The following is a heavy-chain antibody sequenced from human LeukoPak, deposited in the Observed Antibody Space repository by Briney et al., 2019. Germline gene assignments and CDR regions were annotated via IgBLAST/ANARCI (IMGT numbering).Heavy chain of an antibody. D-gene: IGHD6-13*01. CDR1: GGSISSSSYY. CDR3: ARSAIAAAKNWFDP. J-gene: IGHJ5*02. CDR2: IYYSGST. Sequence: SEILSLTCTVSGGSISSSSYYWGWIRQPPGKGLEWIGSIYYSGSTYYNPSLKSRVTISVDTSKNQFSLKLSSVTAADTAVYYCARSAIAAAKNWFDPWGQGTLVTVSS. V-gene: IGHV4-39*01.